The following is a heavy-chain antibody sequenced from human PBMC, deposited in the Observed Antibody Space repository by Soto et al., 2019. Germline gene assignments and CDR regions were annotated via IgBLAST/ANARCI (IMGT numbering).Heavy chain of an antibody. J-gene: IGHJ6*02. V-gene: IGHV1-46*01. CDR3: ATVGYSYGYPHYYYYYGMDV. D-gene: IGHD5-18*01. CDR2: INPSGGST. CDR1: GYTFTSYY. Sequence: GASVKVSCKASGYTFTSYYMHWVRQAPGQGLEWMGIINPSGGSTSYAQKFQGRVTMTRDTSTSTVYMELSSLRSEDTAVYYCATVGYSYGYPHYYYYYGMDVWGQGTTVTAP.